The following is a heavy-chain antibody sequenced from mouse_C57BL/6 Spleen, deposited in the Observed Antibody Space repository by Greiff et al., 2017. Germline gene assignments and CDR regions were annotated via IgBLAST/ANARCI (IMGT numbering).Heavy chain of an antibody. CDR3: ASIYYGYDGTFDY. Sequence: VQLQQSGAELVKPGASVKLSCTASGFNIKDYYMHWVKQRTEQGLEWIGRIDPEDGETKYAPKFPGKATITADTASTTAYLQLSSLTSEDTAVYYCASIYYGYDGTFDYWGQGTTLTVSS. J-gene: IGHJ2*01. CDR2: IDPEDGET. D-gene: IGHD2-2*01. V-gene: IGHV14-2*01. CDR1: GFNIKDYY.